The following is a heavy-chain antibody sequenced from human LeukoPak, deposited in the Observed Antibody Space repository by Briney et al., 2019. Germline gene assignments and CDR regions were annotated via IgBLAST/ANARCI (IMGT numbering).Heavy chain of an antibody. Sequence: GASVKVSCKASGGTFSSYAISWVRQAPGQGLEWMGWISAYNGNTNYAQKLQGRVTMTTDTSTSTAYMELRSLRSDDTAVYYCASTNSDYGDYEGAFDIWGQGTMVTVPS. CDR1: GGTFSSYA. J-gene: IGHJ3*02. CDR2: ISAYNGNT. D-gene: IGHD4-17*01. V-gene: IGHV1-18*01. CDR3: ASTNSDYGDYEGAFDI.